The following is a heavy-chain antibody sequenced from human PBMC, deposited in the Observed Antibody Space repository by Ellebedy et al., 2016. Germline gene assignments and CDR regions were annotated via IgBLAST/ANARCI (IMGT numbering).Heavy chain of an antibody. CDR1: GFPFSGYT. D-gene: IGHD3-16*01. CDR3: ARLAGAYPY. V-gene: IGHV3-11*01. CDR2: ISSSGSTI. J-gene: IGHJ4*02. Sequence: GESLKISXAASGFPFSGYTMNWVRQAPGKGLEWVSHISSSGSTIYYADSLKGRITVSRDNAKNSLYLQMNSLRAEDTAIYYCARLAGAYPYWGQGTQVTVSS.